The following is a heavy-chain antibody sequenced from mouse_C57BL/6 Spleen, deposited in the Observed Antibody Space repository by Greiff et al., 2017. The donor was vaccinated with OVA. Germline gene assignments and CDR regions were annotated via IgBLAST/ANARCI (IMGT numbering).Heavy chain of an antibody. J-gene: IGHJ4*01. CDR2: ISSGGSYT. CDR3: ARPHSNYDYAMDY. CDR1: GFTFSSYG. Sequence: EVHLVESGGDLVKPGGSLKLSCAASGFTFSSYGMSWVRQTPDKRLEWVATISSGGSYTYYPDSVKGRFTISRDNAKNTLYLQMSSLKSEDTAMYYCARPHSNYDYAMDYWGQVTSVTVSS. D-gene: IGHD2-5*01. V-gene: IGHV5-6*01.